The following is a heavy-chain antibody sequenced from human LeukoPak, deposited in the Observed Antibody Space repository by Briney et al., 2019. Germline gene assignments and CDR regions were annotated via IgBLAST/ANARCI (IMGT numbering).Heavy chain of an antibody. CDR2: IIPIFGTA. J-gene: IGHJ4*02. D-gene: IGHD1-20*01. Sequence: SVKVSCKASGGTFSSYAISWVRQAPGQGLEWMGGIIPIFGTANYAQKFQGRVTITTDESTSTAYMELSSLRSEDTAVYYRASGYNWNDKVFDYWGQGTLVTVSS. V-gene: IGHV1-69*05. CDR1: GGTFSSYA. CDR3: ASGYNWNDKVFDY.